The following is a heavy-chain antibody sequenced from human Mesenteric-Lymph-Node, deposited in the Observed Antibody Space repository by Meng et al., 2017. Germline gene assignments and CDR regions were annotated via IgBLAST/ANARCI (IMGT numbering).Heavy chain of an antibody. Sequence: VQLRESGPGLVKPSKALYPTCTVSGGSSSSGDYYWSLIRQPPGKGLEWIGYIYNSGSTYYNPSLKSRVTISVDTSKNQFSLKLRFVTAADTAVYYCAREGRSHQVGVSVYWGQGNLVTVSS. CDR2: IYNSGST. D-gene: IGHD2-21*01. CDR1: GGSSSSGDYY. CDR3: AREGRSHQVGVSVY. V-gene: IGHV4-30-4*01. J-gene: IGHJ4*02.